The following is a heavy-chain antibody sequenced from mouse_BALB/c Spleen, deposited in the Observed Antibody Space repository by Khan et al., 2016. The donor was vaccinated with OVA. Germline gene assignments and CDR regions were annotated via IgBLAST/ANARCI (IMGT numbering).Heavy chain of an antibody. CDR2: INPSSGYT. J-gene: IGHJ3*01. Sequence: VKLQESGAELARPGASVKMSCKASGYTFTSYTIHWIKQRPGQGLEWIGYINPSSGYTNYNQKFKDKVTLTADKSSTTAYMQLSSLTSDDSAVYYCARDGAYYRNDGWFAYWGQGTLVTVSA. CDR3: ARDGAYYRNDGWFAY. V-gene: IGHV1-4*01. D-gene: IGHD2-14*01. CDR1: GYTFTSYT.